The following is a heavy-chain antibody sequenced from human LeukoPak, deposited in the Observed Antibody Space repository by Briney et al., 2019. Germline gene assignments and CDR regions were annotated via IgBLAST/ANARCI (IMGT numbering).Heavy chain of an antibody. V-gene: IGHV4-30-2*01. CDR1: GFTFDDYA. CDR2: IYHSGGT. Sequence: LRLSCAASGFTFDDYAMHWVRQAPGRGLEWIGYIYHSGGTYYNPSLKSRVTISVDRSKNQFSLELNSVTAADTAVYYCARAPTVTSNGFDFWGQGTLVTVSS. J-gene: IGHJ4*02. D-gene: IGHD4-17*01. CDR3: ARAPTVTSNGFDF.